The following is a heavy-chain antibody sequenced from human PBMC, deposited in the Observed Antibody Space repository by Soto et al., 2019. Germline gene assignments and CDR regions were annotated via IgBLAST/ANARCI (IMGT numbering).Heavy chain of an antibody. CDR1: GFTFSSYS. Sequence: EVQLVESGGGLVQPGGSLRLFCAASGFTFSSYSMNWVRQAPGKGLEWVSYISSSSSTIYYADSVKGRFTISRDNAKNSLYLQMNSLRDEDTAVYYCARDPALSEDDAFDIWGQGTMVTVSS. CDR3: ARDPALSEDDAFDI. J-gene: IGHJ3*02. CDR2: ISSSSSTI. D-gene: IGHD2-15*01. V-gene: IGHV3-48*02.